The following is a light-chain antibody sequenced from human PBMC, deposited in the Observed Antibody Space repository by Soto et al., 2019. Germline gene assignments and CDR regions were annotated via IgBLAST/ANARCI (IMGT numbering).Light chain of an antibody. Sequence: QSVLTQPPSASGTPGQRVTIACYGSSSNVGRNTVNWYQQLPGTAPKLLIYSNNQRPSGVPDRFSGSKSGTSASLAISGLQSEDEAAYYCAAWDDSLNAVVFGGGTKVTVL. V-gene: IGLV1-44*01. J-gene: IGLJ2*01. CDR2: SNN. CDR3: AAWDDSLNAVV. CDR1: SSNVGRNT.